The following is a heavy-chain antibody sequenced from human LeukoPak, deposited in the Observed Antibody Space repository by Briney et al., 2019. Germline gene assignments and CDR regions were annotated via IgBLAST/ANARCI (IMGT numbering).Heavy chain of an antibody. Sequence: SETPSLTCAVYGGSFSGYYWSWIRQPPGKGLEWIGEINHSGSTNYNPSLKSRVTISVDTSKNQFSLKLSSVTAADTAVYYCARGGYSYGTSDYWGQGTLSPSPQ. CDR1: GGSFSGYY. CDR2: INHSGST. D-gene: IGHD5-18*01. CDR3: ARGGYSYGTSDY. J-gene: IGHJ4*02. V-gene: IGHV4-34*01.